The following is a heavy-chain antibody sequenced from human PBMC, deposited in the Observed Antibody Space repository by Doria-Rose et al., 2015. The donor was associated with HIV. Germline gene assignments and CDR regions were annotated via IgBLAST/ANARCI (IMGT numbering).Heavy chain of an antibody. Sequence: QITLKESGPVLVKPTETLTLTCTVSGVSLSSPGMGVSWIRQPPGKALEWLANIFSDDERSYKTSLKSRITISRGTSKSQVVLTMTDMDPVDTATYYCARIKSSRWYHKYYFDFWG. D-gene: IGHD6-13*01. CDR2: IFSDDER. J-gene: IGHJ4*01. CDR1: GVSLSSPGMG. CDR3: ARIKSSRWYHKYYFDF. V-gene: IGHV2-26*01.